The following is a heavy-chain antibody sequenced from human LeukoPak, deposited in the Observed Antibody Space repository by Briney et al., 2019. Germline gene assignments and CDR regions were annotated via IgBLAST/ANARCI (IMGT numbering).Heavy chain of an antibody. Sequence: PSETLSLTCTVSGGSSSSSSYYWGWIRQPPGKGLEWIGSIYYSGSTYYNPSLKSRVTISVDTSKNQFSLKLSSVTAADTAVYYCARPSRPYCSSTSCYGPYNWFDPWGQGTLVTVSS. CDR1: GGSSSSSSYY. D-gene: IGHD2-2*01. V-gene: IGHV4-39*01. CDR3: ARPSRPYCSSTSCYGPYNWFDP. CDR2: IYYSGST. J-gene: IGHJ5*02.